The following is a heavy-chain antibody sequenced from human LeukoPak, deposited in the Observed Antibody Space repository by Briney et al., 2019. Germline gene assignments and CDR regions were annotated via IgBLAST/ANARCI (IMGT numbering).Heavy chain of an antibody. V-gene: IGHV4-59*01. CDR2: IYYSGST. D-gene: IGHD3-10*01. CDR1: GGSISSYY. CDR3: ARDLAYYYGTNWFDP. J-gene: IGHJ5*02. Sequence: SETLSLTCTVSGGSISSYYWSWIRQPPGKGLEWIGYIYYSGSTNYNPSLKSRVTISVDTSKNQFSLKLSSVTAADTAVYYCARDLAYYYGTNWFDPWGQGTLVTVSS.